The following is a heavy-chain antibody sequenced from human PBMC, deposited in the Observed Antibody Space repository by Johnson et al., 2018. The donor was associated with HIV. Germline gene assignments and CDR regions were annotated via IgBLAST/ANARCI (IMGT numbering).Heavy chain of an antibody. Sequence: VQLVESGGGVVQPGGSLRLSCAASGFTFSSYALTWVRQAPGKGLELLSYISTSGGTLYYADSVKDRFTIFRDNAKSSLYLQMNSLRVEDTAIYYCARRMVVGYHALDFWGQGTVVSVPS. D-gene: IGHD2-21*01. V-gene: IGHV3-48*03. CDR3: ARRMVVGYHALDF. CDR2: ISTSGGTL. CDR1: GFTFSSYA. J-gene: IGHJ3*01.